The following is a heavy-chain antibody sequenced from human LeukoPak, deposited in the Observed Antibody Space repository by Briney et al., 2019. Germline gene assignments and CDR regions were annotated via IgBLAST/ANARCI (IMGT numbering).Heavy chain of an antibody. CDR1: GYTFTGYY. CDR2: IYPYSGDT. J-gene: IGHJ3*01. V-gene: IGHV1-2*02. Sequence: ASVTGSSKASGYTFTGYYIHWVRQAPGQGLEWMGWIYPYSGDTNYAQNFQGRVTMTRDTSISTAYMELSSLKSDDTAVYYCARDRSSGSSLDLWGQGTMLTVSS. CDR3: ARDRSSGSSLDL. D-gene: IGHD6-6*01.